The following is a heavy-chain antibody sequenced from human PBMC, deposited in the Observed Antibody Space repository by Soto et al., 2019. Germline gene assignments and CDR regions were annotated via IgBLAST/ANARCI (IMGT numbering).Heavy chain of an antibody. D-gene: IGHD5-18*01. CDR1: DYTFTTYG. J-gene: IGHJ4*02. CDR2: IIPKFGTT. CDR3: ARDVDTAMVIGGDYFDY. Sequence: GASVKVSCKASDYTFTTYGINWVRLAPGQGLEWMGGIIPKFGTTNYAQKFQGRVTITADESTNTAYMELNYLRSEDTAVYFCARDVDTAMVIGGDYFDYWGQGTLVTSPQ. V-gene: IGHV1-69*13.